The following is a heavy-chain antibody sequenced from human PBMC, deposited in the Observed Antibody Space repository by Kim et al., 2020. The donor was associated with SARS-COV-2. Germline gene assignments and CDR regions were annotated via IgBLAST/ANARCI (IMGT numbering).Heavy chain of an antibody. CDR1: GFIFTSYA. V-gene: IGHV3-23*01. Sequence: GGSLRLSCAASGFIFTSYAMSWVRQAPGKGLEWVSTISASGGSTYNADSVKGRFTISRDNSKNTVYLQMNNLRADDTAVYYCAKYFGSGRPNYLYFDLWG. D-gene: IGHD3-10*01. CDR2: ISASGGST. J-gene: IGHJ2*01. CDR3: AKYFGSGRPNYLYFDL.